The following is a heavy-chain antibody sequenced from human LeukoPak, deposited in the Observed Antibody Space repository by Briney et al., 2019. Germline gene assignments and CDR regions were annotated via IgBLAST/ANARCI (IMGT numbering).Heavy chain of an antibody. J-gene: IGHJ4*02. CDR2: IYTSGST. Sequence: SETLSLTCTVSGGSISSYYWSWIRQPAGKGLEWIGRIYTSGSTNYNPSLKSRVTMLVDTSKNQFSLKLSSVTAADTAVYYCARAPTGRYSSGWYVDYWGQGTLVTVSS. D-gene: IGHD6-19*01. CDR3: ARAPTGRYSSGWYVDY. CDR1: GGSISSYY. V-gene: IGHV4-4*07.